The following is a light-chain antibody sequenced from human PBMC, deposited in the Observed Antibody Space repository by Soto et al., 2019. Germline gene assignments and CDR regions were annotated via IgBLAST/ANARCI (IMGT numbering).Light chain of an antibody. J-gene: IGKJ3*01. V-gene: IGKV3-20*01. CDR3: QQYGNSGVT. CDR2: GTS. Sequence: EIVLTQSPGTLSLSPGERATLSCRASQGGNSNYLAWFQQKPGQAPRLLIYGTSSRATGIPDRFSGSGSGTDFTLTISRLEPEDFAVYYCQQYGNSGVTFGPGTKVDIK. CDR1: QGGNSNY.